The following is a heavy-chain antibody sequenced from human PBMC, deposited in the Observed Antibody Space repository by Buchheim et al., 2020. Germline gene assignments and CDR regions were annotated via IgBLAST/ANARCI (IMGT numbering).Heavy chain of an antibody. CDR2: ISAYNGNT. Sequence: QVQLVQSGAEVKKPGASVKVSCKASGYTFTSYGISWVRQAPGQGLEWMGWISAYNGNTNYAQKLQGIVTMTTDTSTSTAYMELRSLRSDDTDVYYCAREPSASYYDFWSGYYVGGMDVGGQGTT. CDR1: GYTFTSYG. J-gene: IGHJ6*02. V-gene: IGHV1-18*01. D-gene: IGHD3-3*01. CDR3: AREPSASYYDFWSGYYVGGMDV.